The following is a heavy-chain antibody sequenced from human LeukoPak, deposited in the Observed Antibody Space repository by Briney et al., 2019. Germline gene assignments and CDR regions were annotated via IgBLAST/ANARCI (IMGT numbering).Heavy chain of an antibody. CDR1: GGSISSYY. D-gene: IGHD2-21*02. J-gene: IGHJ6*04. CDR3: ARLQHGRNFTYCGGDCQEVYYYYGMDV. Sequence: SETLSLTCTVSGGSISSYYWSWIRQPPGKGLEWIGYIYYSGSTNYNPSLKSRVTISVDTSKNQFSLKLSSVTAADTAVYYCARLQHGRNFTYCGGDCQEVYYYYGMDVWGKGTTVTVSS. V-gene: IGHV4-59*01. CDR2: IYYSGST.